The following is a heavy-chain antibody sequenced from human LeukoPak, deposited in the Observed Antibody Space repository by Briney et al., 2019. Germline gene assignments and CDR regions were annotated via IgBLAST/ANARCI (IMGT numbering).Heavy chain of an antibody. J-gene: IGHJ6*03. V-gene: IGHV3-33*01. CDR3: AREGNYYYYMDV. CDR1: GFTFSSYG. CDR2: IWYDGSNK. Sequence: GRSLRLSCAASGFTFSSYGMHWVRQAPGKGLEWVAVIWYDGSNKYYADSVKGRFTISRDNSKNTLYLQMNSLRAEDTAVYYCAREGNYYYYMDVWGKGTTVTVSS.